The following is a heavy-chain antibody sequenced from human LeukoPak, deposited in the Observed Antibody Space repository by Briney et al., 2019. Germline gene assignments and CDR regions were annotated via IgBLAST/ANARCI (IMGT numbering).Heavy chain of an antibody. D-gene: IGHD2-15*01. V-gene: IGHV3-30*18. CDR3: AKDQVVVAATRYYYYYGMDV. Sequence: GGSLRLSCAASGFTFSSYGMHWVRQAPGKGLEWVAVISYDGSNKYYADSVKGRFTISRDNSKNTLYLQMNSLGAEDTAVYYCAKDQVVVAATRYYYYYGMDVWGQGTTVTVSS. J-gene: IGHJ6*02. CDR1: GFTFSSYG. CDR2: ISYDGSNK.